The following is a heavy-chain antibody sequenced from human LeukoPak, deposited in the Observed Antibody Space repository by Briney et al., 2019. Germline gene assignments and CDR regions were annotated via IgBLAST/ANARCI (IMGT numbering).Heavy chain of an antibody. V-gene: IGHV4-59*01. CDR1: GVSISSYY. Sequence: PSETLSLTCTVSGVSISSYYWSWIRQPPGKGLEWIGYIYYSGNTNYNPSLKSRVTISVDTSKNQFSLKLSSVTAADTAMYYCARDKGEYYDSSGYLDYWGQGTLVTISS. CDR3: ARDKGEYYDSSGYLDY. CDR2: IYYSGNT. J-gene: IGHJ4*02. D-gene: IGHD3-22*01.